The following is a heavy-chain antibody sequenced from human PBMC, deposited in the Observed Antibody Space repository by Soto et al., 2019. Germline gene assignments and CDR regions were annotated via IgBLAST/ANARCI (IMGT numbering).Heavy chain of an antibody. V-gene: IGHV1-69*01. CDR3: ARGNWNYGYDGMDV. CDR1: GGTFSSYA. D-gene: IGHD1-1*01. J-gene: IGHJ6*02. Sequence: QVQLVQSGAEVKKPGSSVKVSGKASGGTFSSYAISWVRQAPGQGLEWMGGIIPIFGTANYAQKFQGRVTIHADEYTSTSYMELSSMRSADTAVYYCARGNWNYGYDGMDVWGQWTTVTVSS. CDR2: IIPIFGTA.